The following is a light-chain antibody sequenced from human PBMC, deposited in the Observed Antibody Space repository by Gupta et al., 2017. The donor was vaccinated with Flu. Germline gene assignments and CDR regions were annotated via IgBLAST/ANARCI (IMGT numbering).Light chain of an antibody. CDR1: SLRNYY. V-gene: IGLV3-19*01. CDR3: NSRDSSDNYQEV. Sequence: SSELTQAPAVSVALGQTVRLTCQGDSLRNYYASWYQQKPGQAAVLVIYANNIRPAGSPERFSGSSSGNTASLTITGAQAEEEADYYCNSRDSSDNYQEVFGGGTKLTVL. J-gene: IGLJ2*01. CDR2: ANN.